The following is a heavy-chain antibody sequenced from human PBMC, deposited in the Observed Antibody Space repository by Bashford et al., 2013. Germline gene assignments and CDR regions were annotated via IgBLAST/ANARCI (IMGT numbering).Heavy chain of an antibody. CDR2: IYPGDSDT. CDR1: GYSFTNYW. V-gene: IGHV5-51*01. Sequence: GESLKISCKGSGYSFTNYWIGWVRQMPGKGLEWMGIIYPGDSDTKYSPSFQGQVTISVDKAITTAHLQWSSLKASDTAIYYCARVPARLVGCDYWGPGEPWSPSPQ. CDR3: ARVPARLVGCDY. J-gene: IGHJ4*02. D-gene: IGHD2-2*01.